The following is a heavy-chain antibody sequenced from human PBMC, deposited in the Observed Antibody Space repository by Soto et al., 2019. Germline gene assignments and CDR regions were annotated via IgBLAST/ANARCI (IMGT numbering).Heavy chain of an antibody. J-gene: IGHJ6*02. CDR1: GDSITSSNW. D-gene: IGHD6-13*01. V-gene: IGHV4-4*02. CDR3: ARSPYLAAAPDV. Sequence: PSDTLSITCAIPGDSITSSNWWSWVRQPPGKGLEWIGEIYHSGSTNYNPSLKSRVTISVDKSKIQFSLKLSSVTAADTAVYYCARSPYLAAAPDVWGQGTTVT. CDR2: IYHSGST.